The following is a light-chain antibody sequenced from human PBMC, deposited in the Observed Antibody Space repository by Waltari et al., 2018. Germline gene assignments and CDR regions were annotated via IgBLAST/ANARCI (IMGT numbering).Light chain of an antibody. V-gene: IGKV3-15*01. Sequence: EIVLTQSPATLSFSPGERATLSCRASQSVSSNLAWYQQKPGQSPRLLIYGASSRATGIPDRFSGSGSGTDFNLTISSLEPEDFTVYYCQQYNNWWTFGQGTKVEIK. J-gene: IGKJ1*01. CDR2: GAS. CDR3: QQYNNWWT. CDR1: QSVSSN.